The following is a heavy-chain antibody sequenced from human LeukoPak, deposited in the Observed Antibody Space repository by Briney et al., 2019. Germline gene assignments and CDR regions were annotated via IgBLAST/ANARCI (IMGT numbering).Heavy chain of an antibody. D-gene: IGHD3-10*01. CDR1: GYSISSGYY. CDR3: ATSYYGSGTYYNWFDP. J-gene: IGHJ5*02. V-gene: IGHV4-38-2*02. CDR2: IYHSGRT. Sequence: PSETLSLTCTVSGYSISSGYYWGCIRQPPGKGLVLIVTIYHSGRTYYNPSLKSPVTISIDTSKNQFSLKLSSVTAADTAVYYCATSYYGSGTYYNWFDPWGQGTLVTVSS.